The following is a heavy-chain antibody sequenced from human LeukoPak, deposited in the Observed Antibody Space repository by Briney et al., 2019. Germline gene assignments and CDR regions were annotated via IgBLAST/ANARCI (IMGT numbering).Heavy chain of an antibody. CDR3: ARYYDFWSGLDY. CDR2: ISSSSYI. CDR1: GFTFSSHT. V-gene: IGHV3-21*01. Sequence: GSLRLSFAASGFTFSSHTMNWVRPAPGKGLEWVPSISSSSYIYYADSVKGRFTISRDNAKNSLYLQMNSLRAEDTAVYYCARYYDFWSGLDYWGQGTLVTVSS. D-gene: IGHD3-3*01. J-gene: IGHJ4*02.